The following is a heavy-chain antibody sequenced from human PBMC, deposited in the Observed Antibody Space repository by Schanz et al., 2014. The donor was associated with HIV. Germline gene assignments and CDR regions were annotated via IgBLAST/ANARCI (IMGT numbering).Heavy chain of an antibody. Sequence: EQLVESGGGLVQPGGSLRLSCAASGFRFSRDWMTWVRQAPGKGLEWVSSISSSSSYIFYTDSVKGRFTISRDNAKNSLYLQMNSLRPEDTAVYYCARETRSCGGDCYPLDYWGQGTLVTVSS. V-gene: IGHV3-21*01. CDR1: GFRFSRDW. D-gene: IGHD2-21*02. CDR3: ARETRSCGGDCYPLDY. J-gene: IGHJ4*02. CDR2: ISSSSSYI.